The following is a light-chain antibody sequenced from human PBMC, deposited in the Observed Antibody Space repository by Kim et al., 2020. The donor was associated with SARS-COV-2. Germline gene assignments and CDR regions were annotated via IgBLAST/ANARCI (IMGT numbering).Light chain of an antibody. Sequence: RTHTLGXGPNSEATXWHXQXPEXGPRYLMKLXSXGSHSRGDGIPDXFSGSSSGAERYLTISSLQXXXEADYYCQTWGTGIHWVXGGGTQLTVL. CDR1: XGPNSEA. V-gene: IGLV4-69*01. CDR2: LXSXGSH. CDR3: QTWGTGIHWV. J-gene: IGLJ3*02.